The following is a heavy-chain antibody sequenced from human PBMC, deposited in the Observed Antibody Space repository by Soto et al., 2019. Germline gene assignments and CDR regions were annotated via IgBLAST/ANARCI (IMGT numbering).Heavy chain of an antibody. J-gene: IGHJ6*03. CDR1: GFTFSSYG. CDR3: ASNSYIQGDYYYMDV. Sequence: GGSLRLSCAASGFTFSSYGMHWVRQAPGKGLEWVAVIWYDGSNKYYADSVKGRFTISRDNSKNTLYLQMNSLRAEDTAVYYCASNSYIQGDYYYMDVWGKGTTVTVSS. CDR2: IWYDGSNK. V-gene: IGHV3-33*01. D-gene: IGHD2-2*02.